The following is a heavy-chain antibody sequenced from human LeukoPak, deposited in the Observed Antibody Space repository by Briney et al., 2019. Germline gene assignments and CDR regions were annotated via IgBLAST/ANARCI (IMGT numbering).Heavy chain of an antibody. CDR1: GFTFDDYA. V-gene: IGHV3-9*01. Sequence: SLRLSCAASGFTFDDYAMHWVRQAPGKGLEWVSGISWNSGSIGYADSVKGRFTISRDNAKNSLYLQMNSLRAEDTALYYCAKDEGAFIGFDIWGQGTMVTVSS. D-gene: IGHD3-16*01. CDR3: AKDEGAFIGFDI. J-gene: IGHJ3*02. CDR2: ISWNSGSI.